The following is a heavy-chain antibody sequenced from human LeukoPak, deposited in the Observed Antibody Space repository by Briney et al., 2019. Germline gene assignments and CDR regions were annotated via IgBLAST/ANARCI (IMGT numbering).Heavy chain of an antibody. CDR2: ISSRGKYM. Sequence: AGGSLRLSCTASGFTFTSYTMNWVRQAPGKGLEWVSSISSRGKYMFYGDSVKGRFTISRDNSKNTLYLQMISLRAEDTAVYYCAKDGLDGRGYYYFDYWGQGTLVTVSS. CDR1: GFTFTSYT. J-gene: IGHJ4*02. CDR3: AKDGLDGRGYYYFDY. V-gene: IGHV3-21*04. D-gene: IGHD3-22*01.